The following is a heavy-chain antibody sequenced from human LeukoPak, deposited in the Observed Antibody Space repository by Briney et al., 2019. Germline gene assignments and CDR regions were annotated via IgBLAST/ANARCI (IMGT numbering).Heavy chain of an antibody. D-gene: IGHD5-18*01. CDR3: ARGGSHLWQPFDS. V-gene: IGHV3-21*01. J-gene: IGHJ4*02. CDR1: GFTFSSYS. Sequence: GGSLRLSCAASGFTFSSYSMNWVRQAPGKGLEWVSSISSSSSYIYYADSVKGRFTISRDNAKNSLYLQMNSLRAEDTAVYYCARGGSHLWQPFDSWGQGTLVTVSS. CDR2: ISSSSSYI.